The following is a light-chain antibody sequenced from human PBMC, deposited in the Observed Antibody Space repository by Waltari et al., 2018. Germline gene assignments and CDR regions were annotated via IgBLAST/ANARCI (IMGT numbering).Light chain of an antibody. CDR2: KVS. Sequence: DAVLTQSPLSLPVTLGQPASISCRFCQSLVYSDGNTYLNWFQQMPGQSPRRLIYKVSDRDSGVPDRFSGSGSGTDFTLKISRVEAEDVGVYYCMQGTHWPYTFGQGTKVEIK. J-gene: IGKJ2*01. V-gene: IGKV2-30*01. CDR1: QSLVYSDGNTY. CDR3: MQGTHWPYT.